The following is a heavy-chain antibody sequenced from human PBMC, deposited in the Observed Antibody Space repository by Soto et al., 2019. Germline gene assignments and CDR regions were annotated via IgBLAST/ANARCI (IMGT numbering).Heavy chain of an antibody. D-gene: IGHD1-26*01. Sequence: QAQLVESGGGEVQPGRSLRLSCEASGFTFKSYGMHWVRQAPGKGLEWVAVISYDGSYQYYSDSVKGRFTISRDNSKNTLNLQMNRLRVEDSAMYYCAQDGRSGSVTRPDHWGQGTLVTVSS. CDR2: ISYDGSYQ. V-gene: IGHV3-30*18. J-gene: IGHJ4*02. CDR3: AQDGRSGSVTRPDH. CDR1: GFTFKSYG.